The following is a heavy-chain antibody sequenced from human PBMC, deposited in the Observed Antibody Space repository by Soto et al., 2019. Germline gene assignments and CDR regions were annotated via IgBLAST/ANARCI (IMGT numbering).Heavy chain of an antibody. Sequence: SETLSLTCAVYGGSFSGYYWSWIRQPPGKGLEWIGEINHSGSTNYNPSLKSRVTISVDTSKNQFSLKLSSVTAADTAVYYCARGRKQLVFLVWFDPWGQGTLVTVSS. CDR1: GGSFSGYY. V-gene: IGHV4-34*01. CDR3: ARGRKQLVFLVWFDP. J-gene: IGHJ5*02. D-gene: IGHD6-6*01. CDR2: INHSGST.